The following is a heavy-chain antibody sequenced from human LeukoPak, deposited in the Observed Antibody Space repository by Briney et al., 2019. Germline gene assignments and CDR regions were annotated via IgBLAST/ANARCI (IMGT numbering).Heavy chain of an antibody. J-gene: IGHJ4*02. D-gene: IGHD3-10*01. V-gene: IGHV4-34*01. CDR1: GGSFSGYY. CDR3: ARGPTSITMVRGVITYFDY. Sequence: SETLSLTCAVYGGSFSGYYWSWIRQPPGKGLEWIGEINHSGSTNYNPSLKSRATISVNTSRNQFSLKLSAVPAADTAVYYCARGPTSITMVRGVITYFDYWGQGTLVTVSS. CDR2: INHSGST.